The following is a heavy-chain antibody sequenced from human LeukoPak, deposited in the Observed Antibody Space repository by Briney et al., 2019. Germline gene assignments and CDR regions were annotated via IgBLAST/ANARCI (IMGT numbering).Heavy chain of an antibody. J-gene: IGHJ4*02. D-gene: IGHD3-3*01. Sequence: GGSLRLSCAASGFTFSSYWMSWVRQAPGKGLEWVANIKQDGSEKHYVDSVKGRLTISRDNAKNLLYLQMNSLRVEDTAVYYCAGGPGFLIDCWGQGTLVTVSP. CDR1: GFTFSSYW. V-gene: IGHV3-7*01. CDR3: AGGPGFLIDC. CDR2: IKQDGSEK.